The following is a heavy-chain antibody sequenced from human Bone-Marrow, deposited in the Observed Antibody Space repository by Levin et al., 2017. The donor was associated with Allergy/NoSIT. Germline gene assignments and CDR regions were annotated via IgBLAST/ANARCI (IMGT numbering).Heavy chain of an antibody. Sequence: SETLSLTCTVSGGSFSSDDYYWSWIRQSPGKALEWIGHTHYGGRNYLNPSLKSRITISMDTSKNQFSLKVRSVTAADTAVYYCARVIKDDYVWGSYRPYYFDPWGQGTLVTVSS. CDR1: GGSFSSDDYY. CDR3: ARVIKDDYVWGSYRPYYFDP. CDR2: THYGGRN. D-gene: IGHD3-16*02. J-gene: IGHJ5*02. V-gene: IGHV4-30-4*01.